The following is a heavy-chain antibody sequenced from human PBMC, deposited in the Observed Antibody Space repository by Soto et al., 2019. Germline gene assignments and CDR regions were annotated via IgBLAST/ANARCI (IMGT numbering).Heavy chain of an antibody. Sequence: SVKVSCKASGCTFSSYAISWVRQAPGQGLEWMGGIIPIFGTTSYAQKFQGRVTMTGDTSTSTAYMELSSLRSEDTAVYYCARSYDSSGYYVAFDIWGQGTMVTVSS. CDR2: IIPIFGTT. D-gene: IGHD3-22*01. CDR1: GCTFSSYA. CDR3: ARSYDSSGYYVAFDI. J-gene: IGHJ3*02. V-gene: IGHV1-69*06.